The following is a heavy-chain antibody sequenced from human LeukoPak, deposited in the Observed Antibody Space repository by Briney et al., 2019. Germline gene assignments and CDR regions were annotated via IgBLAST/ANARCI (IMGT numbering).Heavy chain of an antibody. CDR3: ASHLLQDSSGYPPYYFDY. J-gene: IGHJ4*02. Sequence: SETLSLTCTVSGGSISSSSYYWGWIRQPPGKGLEWIGSIYYSGSIYYNPSLKSRVTISVDTSKNQFSLKLSSVTAADTAVYYCASHLLQDSSGYPPYYFDYWGQGTLVTVSS. CDR2: IYYSGSI. D-gene: IGHD3-22*01. V-gene: IGHV4-39*01. CDR1: GGSISSSSYY.